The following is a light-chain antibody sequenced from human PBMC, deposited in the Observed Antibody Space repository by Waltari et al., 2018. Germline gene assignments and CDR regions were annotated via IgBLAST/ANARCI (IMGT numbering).Light chain of an antibody. CDR2: ATS. Sequence: VLTQSPDTLSLSPGERATLSCRASQNVYSRYLAWYQQKPGQPPRLLMYATSYRASDIPDRFSGSGSGTDFTLTISRLEPEDFAVYYCQQYGGSQGSFTFGPGTKVDIK. CDR1: QNVYSRY. V-gene: IGKV3-20*01. CDR3: QQYGGSQGSFT. J-gene: IGKJ3*01.